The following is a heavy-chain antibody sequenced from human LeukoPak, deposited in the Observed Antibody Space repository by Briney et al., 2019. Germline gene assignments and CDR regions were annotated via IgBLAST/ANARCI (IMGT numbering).Heavy chain of an antibody. CDR1: GFSLSDYA. Sequence: PGGSLRPSCAASGFSLSDYAMSWVRQTPGQGLAWVSVIGPVSAIYYADSVKGRFTISRDTSKDTLYLQMDSLRAEDTAVYFCVKANYDYYFDYWGQGTLVTVSS. CDR2: IGPVSAI. J-gene: IGHJ4*02. D-gene: IGHD3-3*01. V-gene: IGHV3-23*01. CDR3: VKANYDYYFDY.